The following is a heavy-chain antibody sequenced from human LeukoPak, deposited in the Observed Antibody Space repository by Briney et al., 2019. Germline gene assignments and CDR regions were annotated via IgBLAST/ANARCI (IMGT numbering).Heavy chain of an antibody. J-gene: IGHJ3*02. Sequence: PSETLSLTCAVYGGSFSGYYWSWIRQPPGKGLEWIGEINHSGSTNYNPSLKSRVTISVDTSKNQFSLKLSSVTVADTAVYYCARGEDCSSTSCYTDDAFDIWGQGTMVTVSS. CDR1: GGSFSGYY. V-gene: IGHV4-34*01. D-gene: IGHD2-2*02. CDR3: ARGEDCSSTSCYTDDAFDI. CDR2: INHSGST.